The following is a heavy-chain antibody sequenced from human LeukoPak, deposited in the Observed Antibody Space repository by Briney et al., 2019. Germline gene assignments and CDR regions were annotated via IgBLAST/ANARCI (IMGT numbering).Heavy chain of an antibody. V-gene: IGHV6-1*01. J-gene: IGHJ5*02. Sequence: SQTLSLTCAISGDSVSSNSAAWNWIRPSPSIGLEWLGSAYYRSKWYNNYAMSVKSRITFNPDTSKNQFSLQLSSVTPEDTAVYYCARDLCTSSSCPNNWIDPWGQGTLVTVSS. D-gene: IGHD2-2*01. CDR3: ARDLCTSSSCPNNWIDP. CDR1: GDSVSSNSAA. CDR2: AYYRSKWYN.